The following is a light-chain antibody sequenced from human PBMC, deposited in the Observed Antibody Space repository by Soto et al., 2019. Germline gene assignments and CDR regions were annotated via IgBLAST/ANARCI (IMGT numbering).Light chain of an antibody. Sequence: MTQSPSSLSASVGDSVTITCRASQSIGTYLDWYQHKPGKAPKLLIYAASSLQSGVPSRFSGSGSGTDFTLTISSLQPEDFATYYCQESHSTFGQGTKLEIK. CDR1: QSIGTY. J-gene: IGKJ2*01. CDR2: AAS. CDR3: QESHST. V-gene: IGKV1-39*01.